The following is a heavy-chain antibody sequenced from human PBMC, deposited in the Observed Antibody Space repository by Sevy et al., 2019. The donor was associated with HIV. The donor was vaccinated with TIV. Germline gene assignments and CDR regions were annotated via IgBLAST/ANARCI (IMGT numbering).Heavy chain of an antibody. J-gene: IGHJ6*02. CDR2: INTNSSYR. V-gene: IGHV3-21*01. CDR1: GFTFSNYN. Sequence: GGSLRLSCAASGFTFSNYNMHWVRQAPGKGLEWVSSINTNSSYRYYADSVKGRSAISRDNAKNSLYLQINSLSAEDTAVYYSTGYYYGMDVWGQGTTVTVSS. CDR3: TGYYYGMDV.